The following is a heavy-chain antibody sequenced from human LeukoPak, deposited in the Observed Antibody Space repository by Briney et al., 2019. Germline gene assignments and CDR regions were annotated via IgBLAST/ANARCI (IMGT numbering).Heavy chain of an antibody. CDR3: ARSKNSRQWLVPIDY. Sequence: PGGSLRLSCAASGFTFSSYSMNWVRQAPGKGLEWVSSISSSSSYIYYADSVKGRFTISRDNAKNSLYLQMNSLRAEDTAVYYCARSKNSRQWLVPIDYWGQGTLVTVSS. D-gene: IGHD6-19*01. J-gene: IGHJ4*02. CDR1: GFTFSSYS. V-gene: IGHV3-21*01. CDR2: ISSSSSYI.